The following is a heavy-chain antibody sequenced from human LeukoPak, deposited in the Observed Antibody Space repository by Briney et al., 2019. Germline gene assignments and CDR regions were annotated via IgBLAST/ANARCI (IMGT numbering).Heavy chain of an antibody. CDR2: ISHGGTT. CDR1: GGSLSSDY. V-gene: IGHV4-59*08. J-gene: IGHJ4*02. CDR3: ARRVTSSGWYRDDS. D-gene: IGHD6-19*01. Sequence: SETLPLTCTVSGGSLSSDYWNWIRQPPGKGLEWIGYISHGGTTSYNPSLQSRVTVSVDTSKNQFSLKVTSVTAADTAVYYCARRVTSSGWYRDDSWGQGTLVTVSS.